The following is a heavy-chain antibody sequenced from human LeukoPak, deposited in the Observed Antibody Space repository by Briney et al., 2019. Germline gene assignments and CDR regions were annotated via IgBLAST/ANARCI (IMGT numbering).Heavy chain of an antibody. CDR1: GASFSAYY. D-gene: IGHD3-3*01. Sequence: PSETLSLTCTVSGASFSAYYWSWTRQPPGKGLEWIGYTYSRGSTNHNPSLKSRVTISVDTSKNQFSLNVTSVTAADTAVYFCARERLYYDFWSGVDFWGQGTLVTVSS. CDR2: TYSRGST. V-gene: IGHV4-59*12. J-gene: IGHJ4*02. CDR3: ARERLYYDFWSGVDF.